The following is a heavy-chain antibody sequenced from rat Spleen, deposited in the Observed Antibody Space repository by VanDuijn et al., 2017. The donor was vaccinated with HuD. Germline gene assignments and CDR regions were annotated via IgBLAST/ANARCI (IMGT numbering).Heavy chain of an antibody. CDR3: TTDRPGALMEA. Sequence: EVKLVESGGGLVQPGRSLKLSCAASGFNFNDYWMGWVRQAPGKGLEWIGEINKNSRTIKYSPSLKDKFTISRDNAQNTLYLQMDSLRSEDTATYYCTTDRPGALMEAWGQGASVTVSS. V-gene: IGHV4-2*01. J-gene: IGHJ4*01. CDR1: GFNFNDYW. CDR2: INKNSRTI. D-gene: IGHD5-1*01.